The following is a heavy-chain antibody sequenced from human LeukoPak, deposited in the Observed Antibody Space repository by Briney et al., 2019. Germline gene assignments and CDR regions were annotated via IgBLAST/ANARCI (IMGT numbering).Heavy chain of an antibody. CDR1: GGSVSSGTYY. J-gene: IGHJ4*02. D-gene: IGHD6-13*01. CDR2: IYYSGST. Sequence: PTETLSLTCTVSGGSVSSGTYYWSWIRQPPGKGLEWIGYIYYSGSTNYNPSLKSRVTISVDTSKNQFSLKLSSVTAADTAVYYCAATPIAAAVPFDYWGQGTLVTVSS. V-gene: IGHV4-61*01. CDR3: AATPIAAAVPFDY.